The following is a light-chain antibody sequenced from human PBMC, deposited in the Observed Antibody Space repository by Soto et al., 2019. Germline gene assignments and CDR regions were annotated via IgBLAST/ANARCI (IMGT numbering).Light chain of an antibody. Sequence: QSALTQPRSVSGSPGQSVTISCTGTSSDVGGYNYVSWYQQHPGKAPKVMIYDVSKRPSGVPDRFSGSKSGNTASLTISGLQAEDEADYYCCSYAASYTFVFGGGTKVTVL. CDR1: SSDVGGYNY. J-gene: IGLJ2*01. V-gene: IGLV2-11*01. CDR2: DVS. CDR3: CSYAASYTFV.